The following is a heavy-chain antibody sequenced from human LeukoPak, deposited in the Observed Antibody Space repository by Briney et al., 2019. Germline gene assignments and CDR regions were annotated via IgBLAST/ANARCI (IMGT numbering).Heavy chain of an antibody. Sequence: PSETLSLTCTVSGGSISSSSYYWGWIRQPTGKGLEWIGSIYYSGSTYYNPSLKSRVTISVDTSKNQFSLKLSSVTAADTAVYYCARDIVATTPNGLNYFDYWGQGTLVTVSS. CDR1: GGSISSSSYY. D-gene: IGHD5-12*01. J-gene: IGHJ4*02. CDR3: ARDIVATTPNGLNYFDY. V-gene: IGHV4-39*07. CDR2: IYYSGST.